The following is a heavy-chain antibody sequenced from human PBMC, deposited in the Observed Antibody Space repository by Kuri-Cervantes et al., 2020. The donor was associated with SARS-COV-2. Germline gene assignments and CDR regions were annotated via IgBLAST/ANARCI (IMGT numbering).Heavy chain of an antibody. CDR1: GFIFSGSA. J-gene: IGHJ6*02. V-gene: IGHV3-73*01. CDR2: SRSKANSYAT. Sequence: GGSLRLSCAASGFIFSGSALHWVRQASGRGLEWVGRSRSKANSYATAYAASVKGRFTISRDDSKNTAYLQMDSLRAEDTAVYYCARDRYDFWSGLGYYYYGMDVWGQGTTVTVSS. CDR3: ARDRYDFWSGLGYYYYGMDV. D-gene: IGHD3-3*01.